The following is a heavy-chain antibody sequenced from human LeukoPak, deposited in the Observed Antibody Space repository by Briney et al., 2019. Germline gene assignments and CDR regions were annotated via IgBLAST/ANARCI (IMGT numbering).Heavy chain of an antibody. Sequence: PSDTLSLTCAVSGYSISSTNWWGWIRQPPGKGLEWIGYIYYSGNSNYNPSLKSRVTMSVDTSKNQFSLNLSSVTALDTAVYYCARIFLGYASGWYFDYWGQGTLVTVSS. CDR1: GYSISSTNW. CDR2: IYYSGNS. CDR3: ARIFLGYASGWYFDY. D-gene: IGHD6-19*01. J-gene: IGHJ4*02. V-gene: IGHV4-28*06.